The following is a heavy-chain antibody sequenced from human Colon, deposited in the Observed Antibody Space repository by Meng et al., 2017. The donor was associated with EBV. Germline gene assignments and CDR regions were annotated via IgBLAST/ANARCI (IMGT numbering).Heavy chain of an antibody. J-gene: IGHJ4*02. Sequence: EVQLVESGGGLVQRGGSLRLSCAAAGFTFSSSALSWVRQAPGRGLEWVSTISGSGLSTYYADSVKGRFTISRDNSKNTLYLQMNSLRAEDTALYYCATALHWGQGPLVTVAS. CDR3: ATALH. D-gene: IGHD2-15*01. CDR1: GFTFSSSA. CDR2: ISGSGLST. V-gene: IGHV3-23*04.